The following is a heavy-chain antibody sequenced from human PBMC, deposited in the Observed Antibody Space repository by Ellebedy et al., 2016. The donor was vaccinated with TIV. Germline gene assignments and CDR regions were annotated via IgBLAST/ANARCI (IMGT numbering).Heavy chain of an antibody. J-gene: IGHJ6*03. V-gene: IGHV4-59*08. CDR1: GGSMNSYC. CDR2: ISYSMYYSGST. CDR3: ARHAATVGAPNMDV. D-gene: IGHD4-23*01. Sequence: SETLSLTCTVSGGSMNSYCWSWIRQPPVKGLEWIGYISYSMYYSGSTNYNPSLKSRVTISVDTSKNQFSLKLSSVTAADTAVYYCARHAATVGAPNMDVWGRGTTVTVSS.